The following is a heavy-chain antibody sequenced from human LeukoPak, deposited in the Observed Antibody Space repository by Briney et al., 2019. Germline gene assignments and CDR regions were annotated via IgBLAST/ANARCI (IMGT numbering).Heavy chain of an antibody. D-gene: IGHD5-24*01. J-gene: IGHJ5*02. CDR1: GGTFSSYA. V-gene: IGHV1-69*13. CDR3: ARGEDGYNNWFDP. CDR2: IIPIFGTA. Sequence: SVKVSCKASGGTFSSYAISWVRQAPGQGLEWMGGIIPIFGTANYAQKFQGRVTITADESTSTAYMELSSLRSEDTAVYYCARGEDGYNNWFDPWGQGTLVTVSS.